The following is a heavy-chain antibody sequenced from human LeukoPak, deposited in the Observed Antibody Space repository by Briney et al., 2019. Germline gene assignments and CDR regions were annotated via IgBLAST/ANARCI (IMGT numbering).Heavy chain of an antibody. Sequence: GGSLRLSCAASGFTFSSYAMSWVRQAPGKGLEWVSAISGSGGSTYYADSVKGRFTISRDNSKNTLYLQMNSLRAEDTAVYYCAKDKTIFGVVDYYMDVWGKGTTVTVSS. CDR3: AKDKTIFGVVDYYMDV. V-gene: IGHV3-23*01. CDR1: GFTFSSYA. J-gene: IGHJ6*03. CDR2: ISGSGGST. D-gene: IGHD3-3*01.